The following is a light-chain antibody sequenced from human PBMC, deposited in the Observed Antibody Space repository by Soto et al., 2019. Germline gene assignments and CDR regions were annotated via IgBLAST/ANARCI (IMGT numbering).Light chain of an antibody. CDR1: QSINIY. CDR3: QQSYRSPYT. V-gene: IGKV1-39*01. Sequence: DIQLTQSPSSLSASVGDRVTVTCRTSQSINIYLNWYQQKPAKAPTLLIYGASSLQSGVPSRFSGGGSRTDFTLTISSLQTEDFATYYCQQSYRSPYTFGQGTKLEI. CDR2: GAS. J-gene: IGKJ2*01.